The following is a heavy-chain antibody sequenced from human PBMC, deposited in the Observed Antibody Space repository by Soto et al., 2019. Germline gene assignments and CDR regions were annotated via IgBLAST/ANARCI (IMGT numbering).Heavy chain of an antibody. Sequence: QVQLQQWGAGLLKPSETLSLTCAVYGGSFSGYYWSWIRQPRGKGLEWIGEINHSGSTNNSPSLSSRVTISVDTSKNQFSLKLSSVTAADTAVYYCARGRFGGYWGQGTLVTVSS. CDR3: ARGRFGGY. CDR2: INHSGST. J-gene: IGHJ4*02. CDR1: GGSFSGYY. D-gene: IGHD3-10*01. V-gene: IGHV4-34*01.